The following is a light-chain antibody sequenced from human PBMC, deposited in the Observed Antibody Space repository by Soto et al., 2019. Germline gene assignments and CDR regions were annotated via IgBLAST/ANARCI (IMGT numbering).Light chain of an antibody. Sequence: QSALTQPASVSGSPGQSITISCTGTSSDVGDYDYVSWYQQHPGKAPKLMFYDVSNRPSGVSNRFSGSKSGNTASLTISGLQAEDEGDYYCSSYTSSGTLVLFGGRTQLTVL. CDR2: DVS. CDR3: SSYTSSGTLVL. CDR1: SSDVGDYDY. V-gene: IGLV2-14*01. J-gene: IGLJ2*01.